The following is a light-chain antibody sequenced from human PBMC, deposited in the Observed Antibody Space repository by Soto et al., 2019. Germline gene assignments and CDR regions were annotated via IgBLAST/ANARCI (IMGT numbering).Light chain of an antibody. V-gene: IGKV1-33*01. J-gene: IGKJ4*01. CDR2: DAS. CDR3: QQYDNLPPRT. Sequence: DIQMTQSPSSLSASVGDRVTITCQASQDISNYLNWYQQKPGKAPKLLIYDASNLETGVPSRFSGSGSETDFTFTISSLQPEDIATYYCQQYDNLPPRTFGGGTKVEIK. CDR1: QDISNY.